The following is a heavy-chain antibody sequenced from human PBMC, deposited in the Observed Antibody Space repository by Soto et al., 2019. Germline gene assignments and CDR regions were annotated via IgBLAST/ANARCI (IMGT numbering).Heavy chain of an antibody. V-gene: IGHV3-74*01. CDR2: INDYGTTI. CDR3: ERGGLEPFDY. D-gene: IGHD1-1*01. J-gene: IGHJ4*02. CDR1: GFNLGSYW. Sequence: PGGSLRLSCAASGFNLGSYWMHWVRQAPGKGLVWVSRINDYGTTINYAESVEGRFTISRDDAKSEVYLQMNNLRAEDTAVYYCERGGLEPFDYWGRGALVTVSS.